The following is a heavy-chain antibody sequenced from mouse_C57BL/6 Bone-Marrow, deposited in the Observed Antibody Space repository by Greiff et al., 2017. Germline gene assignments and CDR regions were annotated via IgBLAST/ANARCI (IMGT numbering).Heavy chain of an antibody. CDR3: AREGAYSITWFAY. V-gene: IGHV1-64*01. CDR1: GYTFTSYW. CDR2: VYPNIGST. D-gene: IGHD2-5*01. Sequence: QVQLQQPGAELVKPGASVKLSCKASGYTFTSYWMHWVKQTRGQGLEWIGMVYPNIGSTNYNEKFKSKATLTVDKSSITAYMQLSSLTSEDSAVYYCAREGAYSITWFAYGGQGTLVTVSA. J-gene: IGHJ3*01.